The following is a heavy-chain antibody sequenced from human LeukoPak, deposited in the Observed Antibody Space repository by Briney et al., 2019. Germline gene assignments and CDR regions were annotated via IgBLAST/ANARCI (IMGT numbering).Heavy chain of an antibody. CDR3: ARQGGAGYNHQLDY. D-gene: IGHD5-24*01. J-gene: IGHJ4*02. CDR1: GVSISSHY. V-gene: IGHV4-59*08. CDR2: IHYSGST. Sequence: SETLSLTCTVSGVSISSHYWSWIRQPPGKGLEWIGYIHYSGSTNYNPSLKSRVTISLDTSNNQFSLKLGSVTAADTAVYYCARQGGAGYNHQLDYWGQGTLVTVSS.